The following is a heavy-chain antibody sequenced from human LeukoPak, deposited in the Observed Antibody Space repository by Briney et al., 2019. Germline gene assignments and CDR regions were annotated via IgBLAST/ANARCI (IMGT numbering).Heavy chain of an antibody. CDR1: GGSISSYY. D-gene: IGHD6-13*01. V-gene: IGHV4-59*01. CDR2: IYYSGST. CDR3: ARWGYSSSWSNYYFDY. J-gene: IGHJ4*02. Sequence: PSETLFLTCTVSGGSISSYYWSWIRQPPGKGLEWIGYIYYSGSTNYNPSLKSRVTISVDTSKNQFSLKLSSVTAADTAVYYCARWGYSSSWSNYYFDYWGQGTLVTVSS.